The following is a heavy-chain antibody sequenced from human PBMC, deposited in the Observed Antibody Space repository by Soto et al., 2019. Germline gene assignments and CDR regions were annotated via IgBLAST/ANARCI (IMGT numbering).Heavy chain of an antibody. Sequence: EVQLVESGGGLVQPGRSLRLSCAASGFTFDDYAMHWVRQAPGKGLEWVSGISWNSGSIGYADSVKGRFTISRDNAKNSLYLQMNSLRAEDTALYYCAKANACDILTGYYGSYYYMDVWGKGTTVTVSS. CDR2: ISWNSGSI. D-gene: IGHD3-9*01. J-gene: IGHJ6*03. CDR1: GFTFDDYA. CDR3: AKANACDILTGYYGSYYYMDV. V-gene: IGHV3-9*01.